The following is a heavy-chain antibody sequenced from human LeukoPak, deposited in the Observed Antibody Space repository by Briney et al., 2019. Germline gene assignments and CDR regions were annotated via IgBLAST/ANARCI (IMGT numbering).Heavy chain of an antibody. D-gene: IGHD1-1*01. CDR3: ARGERGTPCKY. J-gene: IGHJ4*02. V-gene: IGHV4-34*01. CDR1: GGSFSGYY. Sequence: PSETLSLTCAVYGGSFSGYYWSWIRQPPGKGLEWIGEINHSGSTNYNPSLKSRVTISVDTSKNQFSLKLSSVTAADTAVYYCARGERGTPCKYWGQGTLVTVSS. CDR2: INHSGST.